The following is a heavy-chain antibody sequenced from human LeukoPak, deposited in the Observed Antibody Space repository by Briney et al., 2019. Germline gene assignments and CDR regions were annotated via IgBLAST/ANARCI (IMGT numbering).Heavy chain of an antibody. V-gene: IGHV4-59*08. Sequence: SETLSLTCTVSDDSISDYYRGWIRQPPGKGLEWIGYFHNSGTSTYNPSLKSRVTISVDTSKNQLSLKLTSVTDADTAVYYCARWDDSDWGFGNWGPGTLVTVSS. D-gene: IGHD6-19*01. CDR2: FHNSGTS. CDR3: ARWDDSDWGFGN. CDR1: DDSISDYY. J-gene: IGHJ4*02.